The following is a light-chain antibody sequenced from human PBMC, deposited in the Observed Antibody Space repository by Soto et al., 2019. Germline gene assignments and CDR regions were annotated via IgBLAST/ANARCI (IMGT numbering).Light chain of an antibody. J-gene: IGKJ5*01. V-gene: IGKV3-20*01. CDR2: GAS. Sequence: EIVLTQSPGTLSLSPGERATLSCRASQSVSSSYLAWYQQKPGQAPRLLIYGASSRATGIPDRFSGSGSGTDFTLTISRLEPEXFXVXXCQQYGSSPITFGQGTRLEIK. CDR3: QQYGSSPIT. CDR1: QSVSSSY.